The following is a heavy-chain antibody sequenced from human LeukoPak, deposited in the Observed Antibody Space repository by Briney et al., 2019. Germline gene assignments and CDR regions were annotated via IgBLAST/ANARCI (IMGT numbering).Heavy chain of an antibody. Sequence: GGSLRLSCAASGFTFNSYSMNWVRQAPGKGLEWVSSISGSNSYIYYADSMKGRFTISRDNAKNTLYLQMNSLRAEDTAVYYCARVSGASYYDFWSGYYPPPYYFGYWGQGTLVTVSS. CDR2: ISGSNSYI. J-gene: IGHJ4*02. V-gene: IGHV3-21*01. CDR1: GFTFNSYS. CDR3: ARVSGASYYDFWSGYYPPPYYFGY. D-gene: IGHD3-3*01.